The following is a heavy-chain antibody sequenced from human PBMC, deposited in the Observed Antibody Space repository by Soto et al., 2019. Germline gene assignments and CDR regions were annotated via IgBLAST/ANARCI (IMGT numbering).Heavy chain of an antibody. V-gene: IGHV1-18*04. Sequence: QVQLEQSGGEVKKSGASVKVSCKTSGYNFTNYAITWVRQAPGQGLQWMCWISAHSGYTYYAQSLRGRVTMSTDTSTSTAYMELRSLRSDDTAVYYCARYDTIFGTNEADNWGQGTLVTVSS. CDR2: ISAHSGYT. D-gene: IGHD3-3*01. CDR3: ARYDTIFGTNEADN. CDR1: GYNFTNYA. J-gene: IGHJ4*02.